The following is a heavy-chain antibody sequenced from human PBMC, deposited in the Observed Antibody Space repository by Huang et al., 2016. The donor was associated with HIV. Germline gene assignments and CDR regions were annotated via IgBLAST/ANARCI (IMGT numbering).Heavy chain of an antibody. V-gene: IGHV1-18*01. Sequence: QVKLVQSGAEVKKPGASVKVSGKPSGYTFSGSAITWGRQAPGQGLELRGWVSPYNGDTNYVQNLQGRVTMTTDMSTTTAYMELRSLTSDDTAIYYCARKFGRDFDYWGQGTLVTVSS. CDR1: GYTFSGSA. D-gene: IGHD3-16*01. J-gene: IGHJ4*02. CDR2: VSPYNGDT. CDR3: ARKFGRDFDY.